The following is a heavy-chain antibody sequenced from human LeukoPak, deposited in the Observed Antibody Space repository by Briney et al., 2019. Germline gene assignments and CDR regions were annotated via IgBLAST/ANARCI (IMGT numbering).Heavy chain of an antibody. Sequence: GGSLRLSCEASGFTFSSYAMSWVRQAPGKGLEWVSVISGSAGTTYYGDSVKGRFTISRDNSKNTLYLQMNSLRAEDTAVYYCAKNDVVGAPAKWIDSWGQGTLVTVSS. CDR3: AKNDVVGAPAKWIDS. CDR2: ISGSAGTT. D-gene: IGHD2-2*01. J-gene: IGHJ5*01. V-gene: IGHV3-23*01. CDR1: GFTFSSYA.